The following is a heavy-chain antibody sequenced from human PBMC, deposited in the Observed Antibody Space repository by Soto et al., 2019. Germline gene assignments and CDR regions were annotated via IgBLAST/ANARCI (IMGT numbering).Heavy chain of an antibody. Sequence: SETLSLTCAVYGGSFSGFYWSWIRQPPGKGLEWIGEINHSGSTNYNPSLKSRVTISVDTSKNQFSLKLSSVTAADTAVYYCARGSSYYGSFMDVWGQGTTVTVSS. CDR1: GGSFSGFY. J-gene: IGHJ6*02. CDR3: ARGSSYYGSFMDV. D-gene: IGHD3-10*01. V-gene: IGHV4-34*01. CDR2: INHSGST.